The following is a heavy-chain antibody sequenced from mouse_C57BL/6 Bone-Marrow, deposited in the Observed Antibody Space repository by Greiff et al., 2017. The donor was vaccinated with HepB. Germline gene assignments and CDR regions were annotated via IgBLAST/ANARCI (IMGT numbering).Heavy chain of an antibody. J-gene: IGHJ4*01. CDR1: GFTFSDYG. D-gene: IGHD3-3*01. CDR2: ISIGSSTI. V-gene: IGHV5-17*01. Sequence: EVMLVESGGGLVKPGGSLKLSCAASGFTFSDYGMHWVRQAPEKGLEWVAYISIGSSTIYYAATVKGLFTISRDNAKNTLFLQMTSLRSEDTAMYYCARWGGRNYAMDYWGQGTSVTVSS. CDR3: ARWGGRNYAMDY.